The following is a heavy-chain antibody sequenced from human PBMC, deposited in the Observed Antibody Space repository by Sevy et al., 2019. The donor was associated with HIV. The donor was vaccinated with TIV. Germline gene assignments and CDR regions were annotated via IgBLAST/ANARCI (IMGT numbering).Heavy chain of an antibody. CDR2: IYYNGHI. J-gene: IGHJ4*02. CDR1: GGCMTSLY. V-gene: IGHV4-59*08. D-gene: IGHD1-26*01. Sequence: SETLSLTCTVSGGCMTSLYWNWIRQPPGKGLEWIANIYYNGHINYNPSLKSRVTLSLDTSKNQFSLRLSSVTAADTAMYYCAGENAWGRGYSWDQGTLVTVSS. CDR3: AGENAWGRGYS.